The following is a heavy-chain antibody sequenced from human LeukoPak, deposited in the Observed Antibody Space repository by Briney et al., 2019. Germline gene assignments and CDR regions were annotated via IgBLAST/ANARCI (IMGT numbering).Heavy chain of an antibody. CDR3: AKDISVGSSYQGWYFDL. Sequence: PGRSLRLSCAASGFTFDDYAMHWVRQAPGKGLVWVSGISWNSGSLGYADSVKGRFTISRDNAKNSLYLQMNSLRADDTAFYYCAKDISVGSSYQGWYFDLWGRGTLVTVSS. CDR1: GFTFDDYA. CDR2: ISWNSGSL. J-gene: IGHJ2*01. V-gene: IGHV3-9*01. D-gene: IGHD3-3*01.